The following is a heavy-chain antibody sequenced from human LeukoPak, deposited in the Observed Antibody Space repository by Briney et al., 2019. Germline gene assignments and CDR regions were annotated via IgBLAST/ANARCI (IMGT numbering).Heavy chain of an antibody. CDR3: ARDRVYSSGWSAGYYGMDV. J-gene: IGHJ6*02. D-gene: IGHD6-19*01. V-gene: IGHV4-61*08. CDR2: IYYSGST. CDR1: GGSISSGGYY. Sequence: PSETLSLTCTVSGGSISSGGYYWSWIRQPPGKGLEWIGYIYYSGSTNYNPSLKSRVTISVDTSKNQFSLKLSSVTAADTAVYYCARDRVYSSGWSAGYYGMDVWGQGTTVTVSS.